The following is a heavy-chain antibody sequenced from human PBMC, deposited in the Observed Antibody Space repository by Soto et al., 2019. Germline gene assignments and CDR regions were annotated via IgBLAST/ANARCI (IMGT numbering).Heavy chain of an antibody. Sequence: PGESLKISCNGSGYSFTTYWIGWVRQMPGKGLEWMGIIYPDDSDTRYSPSFQGQVTISADKSINTAYLQWSSLKASDSAMYYCARPGLTDSSSFDYWGQGTMVTVSS. J-gene: IGHJ4*02. CDR2: IYPDDSDT. CDR1: GYSFTTYW. V-gene: IGHV5-51*01. CDR3: ARPGLTDSSSFDY. D-gene: IGHD6-6*01.